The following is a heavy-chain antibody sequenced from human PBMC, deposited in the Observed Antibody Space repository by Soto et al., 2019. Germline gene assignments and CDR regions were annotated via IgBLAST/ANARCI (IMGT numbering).Heavy chain of an antibody. Sequence: GGSLRLSCAASGFTFSSYAMSWVRQAPGKGLEWVSAISGSGGSTYYADSVKGRFTISRDNSKNTLYLQMNSLRAEDTAVYYCAKGGYYDSSGYPDAFDIWGQGTMVTVSS. V-gene: IGHV3-23*01. J-gene: IGHJ3*02. CDR3: AKGGYYDSSGYPDAFDI. CDR1: GFTFSSYA. D-gene: IGHD3-22*01. CDR2: ISGSGGST.